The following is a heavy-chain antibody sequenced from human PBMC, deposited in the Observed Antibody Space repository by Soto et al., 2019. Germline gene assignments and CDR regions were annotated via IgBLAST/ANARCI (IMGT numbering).Heavy chain of an antibody. D-gene: IGHD5-18*01. Sequence: QLQLQESGPGLLKPSETLSLSCTVSGGSISSSTYYWGWIRQPPGKGLEWIGSIYFGGSTYHNPSLTSRVTISVDSSKNQFSLRVISVTAADTAVYYCARHSGYNYLYNFDSWGQGTLLSVSS. V-gene: IGHV4-39*01. J-gene: IGHJ4*02. CDR3: ARHSGYNYLYNFDS. CDR1: GGSISSSTYY. CDR2: IYFGGST.